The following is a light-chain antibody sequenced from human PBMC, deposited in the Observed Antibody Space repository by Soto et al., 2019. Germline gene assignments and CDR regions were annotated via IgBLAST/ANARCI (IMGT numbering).Light chain of an antibody. CDR1: QGISSW. J-gene: IGKJ4*02. V-gene: IGKV1-12*01. CDR2: AAS. Sequence: DIQMTQSPSSVSASVGDRVTITCRASQGISSWLDWYQQKPGKAPKLLIYAASSLESGVPSRGSGSGSGTDFPLTSSSLQAEDFATYYGQQANSFPLTFGRGTKVEIK. CDR3: QQANSFPLT.